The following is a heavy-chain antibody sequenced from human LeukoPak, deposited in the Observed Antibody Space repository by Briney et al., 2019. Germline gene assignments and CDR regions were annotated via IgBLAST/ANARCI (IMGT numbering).Heavy chain of an antibody. V-gene: IGHV1-2*02. Sequence: ASVKVSCKASGYTFTGYFIHWVRQPPGQGLEWMGWINPNSGGTNFAQKFQGRVTMTRDTSINTAYMELSRLRSDDMAVYYCAKGYYDTSGYYYVYFHYWGQGTLVTVAS. D-gene: IGHD3-22*01. J-gene: IGHJ4*02. CDR2: INPNSGGT. CDR1: GYTFTGYF. CDR3: AKGYYDTSGYYYVYFHY.